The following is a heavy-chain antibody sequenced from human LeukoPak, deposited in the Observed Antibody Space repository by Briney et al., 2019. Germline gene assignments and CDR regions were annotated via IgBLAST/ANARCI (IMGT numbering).Heavy chain of an antibody. D-gene: IGHD5-12*01. CDR1: GYTFTSYY. J-gene: IGHJ4*02. Sequence: GASVKVSCKASGYTFTSYYMHWVRQAPGQGLEWMGWINPNSGGTNYAQKFQGRVTMTRDTSISTAYMELSRLRSDDTAVYYCARLISGYDSESTFDYWGQGTLVTVSS. CDR2: INPNSGGT. V-gene: IGHV1-2*02. CDR3: ARLISGYDSESTFDY.